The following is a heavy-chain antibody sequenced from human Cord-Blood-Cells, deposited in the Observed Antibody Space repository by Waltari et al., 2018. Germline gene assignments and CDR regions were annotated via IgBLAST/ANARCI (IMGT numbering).Heavy chain of an antibody. D-gene: IGHD7-27*01. CDR2: INHSGST. Sequence: QVQLQQWGAGLLKPSETLSLTCAVYGGSFSGYYWSWIRQPPGKGLEWIVEINHSGSTNNNPSVRSRVTISVDTSKNQFSLKLSSVTAADTAVYYCARGPLGRGSIPNYFDYWGQGTLVTVSS. CDR1: GGSFSGYY. CDR3: ARGPLGRGSIPNYFDY. J-gene: IGHJ4*02. V-gene: IGHV4-34*01.